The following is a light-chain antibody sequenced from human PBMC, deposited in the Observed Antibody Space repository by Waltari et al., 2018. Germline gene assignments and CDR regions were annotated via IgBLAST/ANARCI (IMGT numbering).Light chain of an antibody. CDR2: AAS. Sequence: DIQMTQSPSSLSASVGDRVTITCRTSQTISSYVNWYQQKPGKAPEVLIFAASSLQRGIPSRFSGSGSETEFTLTITSLQPEDIATYYCQQTYTLPPWTFGQGTKVEFK. CDR3: QQTYTLPPWT. V-gene: IGKV1-39*01. CDR1: QTISSY. J-gene: IGKJ1*01.